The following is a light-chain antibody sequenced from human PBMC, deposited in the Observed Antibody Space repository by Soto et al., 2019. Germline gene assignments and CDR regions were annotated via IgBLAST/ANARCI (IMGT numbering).Light chain of an antibody. V-gene: IGKV3-20*01. J-gene: IGKJ2*01. CDR1: QSVHAGY. CDR3: QQYGSSLYT. CDR2: GAS. Sequence: EIVLTQSPGTLSLSPGDRATLSCRASQSVHAGYLAWYQQKPGQAPRLLISGASIRASGIPDRFSGSESGTEFTLTTSRLEPEDFAVYYCQQYGSSLYTFGQGTKLVIK.